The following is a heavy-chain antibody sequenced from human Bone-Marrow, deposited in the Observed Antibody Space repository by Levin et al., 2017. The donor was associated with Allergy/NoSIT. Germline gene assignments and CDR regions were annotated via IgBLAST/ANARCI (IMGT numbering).Heavy chain of an antibody. J-gene: IGHJ5*02. D-gene: IGHD2-2*01. Sequence: SETLSLTCAVYGGSFSGYYWSWIRQPPGKGLEWIGEINHSGSTNYNPSLKSRVTISVDTSKNQFSLKLSSVTAADTAVYYCARGVRLVVVPAARQYNWFDPWGQGTLVTVSS. CDR1: GGSFSGYY. CDR3: ARGVRLVVVPAARQYNWFDP. CDR2: INHSGST. V-gene: IGHV4-34*01.